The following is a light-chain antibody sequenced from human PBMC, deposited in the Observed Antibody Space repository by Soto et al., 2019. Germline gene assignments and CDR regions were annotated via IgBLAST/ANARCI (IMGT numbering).Light chain of an antibody. Sequence: EVVLTQSPATLSLSPGERATFSCRASQSVGSYLAWYQQKPGQAPRLLIYDASNRATGIPARFTGSGSGTDFTLTISSLEPEDFAVYYCQQRGNWFTFGGGTKAEIK. CDR1: QSVGSY. J-gene: IGKJ4*01. CDR2: DAS. CDR3: QQRGNWFT. V-gene: IGKV3-11*01.